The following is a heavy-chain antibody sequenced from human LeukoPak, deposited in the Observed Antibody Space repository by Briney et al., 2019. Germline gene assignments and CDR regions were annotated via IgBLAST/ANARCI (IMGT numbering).Heavy chain of an antibody. CDR1: GYIFTSYV. Sequence: ASVKVSCTASGYIFTSYVMHWVRQAPGQRLEWMGWINAGDGSTKYSQNLQGRVTITRDTSASTVYVELSSLRSEDTAVYYCARGTGDLAPWGQGTLVTVSS. V-gene: IGHV1-3*01. CDR2: INAGDGST. CDR3: ARGTGDLAP. J-gene: IGHJ5*02. D-gene: IGHD1-26*01.